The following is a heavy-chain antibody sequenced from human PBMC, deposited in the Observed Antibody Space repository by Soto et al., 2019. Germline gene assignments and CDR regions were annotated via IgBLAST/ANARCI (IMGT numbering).Heavy chain of an antibody. D-gene: IGHD3-10*01. CDR2: IYYSGST. J-gene: IGHJ3*02. CDR3: ARQYMVRAFDI. CDR1: GGSISSSSYY. V-gene: IGHV4-39*01. Sequence: QLQLQESGPGLVKPSETLSLTCTVSGGSISSSSYYWGWIRQPPGKGLEWIGSIYYSGSTYYNPSLKSRVTISVDTSKNQFSLKLSSVTAADTAVYYCARQYMVRAFDIWGQGTMVTVSS.